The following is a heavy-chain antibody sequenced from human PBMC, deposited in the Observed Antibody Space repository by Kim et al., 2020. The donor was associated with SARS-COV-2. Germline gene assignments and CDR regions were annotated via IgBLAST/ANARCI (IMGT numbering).Heavy chain of an antibody. Sequence: QKFQGRVTMTEDTSTDTAYMELSSLRSEDTAVYYCATTFTHSNVLRNFDYWGQGTLVTVSS. V-gene: IGHV1-24*01. CDR3: ATTFTHSNVLRNFDY. D-gene: IGHD4-4*01. J-gene: IGHJ4*02.